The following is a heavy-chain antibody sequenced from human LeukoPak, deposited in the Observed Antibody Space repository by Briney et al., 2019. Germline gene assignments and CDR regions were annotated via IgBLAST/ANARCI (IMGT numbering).Heavy chain of an antibody. D-gene: IGHD1-26*01. CDR3: ATVVGARGGDYFDY. Sequence: ASVKVSCKASGYTFTGYYMHWVRQAPGQGLEWMGWINPNSGGTNYAQKFQGRVTMTRDTSISTAYMELSRLRSDDTAVYYCATVVGARGGDYFDYWGQGTLVTVSS. CDR2: INPNSGGT. CDR1: GYTFTGYY. J-gene: IGHJ4*02. V-gene: IGHV1-2*02.